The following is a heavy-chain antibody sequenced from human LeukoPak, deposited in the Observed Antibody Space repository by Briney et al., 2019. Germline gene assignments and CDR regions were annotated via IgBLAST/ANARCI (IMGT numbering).Heavy chain of an antibody. CDR3: ARDAVTATKTYYFDY. Sequence: ASVKVSCKASGYTFTGYYMHWVRQAPGQGLEWMGWINPNSGGTNYAQKFQGRVTMTRDMSASTVYMELSSLRSEDTAVYYCARDAVTATKTYYFDYWGQGTLVTVSS. J-gene: IGHJ4*02. CDR2: INPNSGGT. V-gene: IGHV1-2*02. D-gene: IGHD2-21*02. CDR1: GYTFTGYY.